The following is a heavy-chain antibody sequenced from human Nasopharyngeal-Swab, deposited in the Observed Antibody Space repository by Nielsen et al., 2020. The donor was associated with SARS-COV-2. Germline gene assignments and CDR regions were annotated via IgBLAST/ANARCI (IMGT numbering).Heavy chain of an antibody. CDR2: IDYSGST. Sequence: SETLSLTCTVSGGSISSYSWSWIRQPPGKGLGWIGYIDYSGSTNYNPSLKSQVTISVDTSKNQFSLKLSSVTAADTAVYYCARGSFWYDSSGYPAEGDAFDIWGQGTMVTVSS. CDR3: ARGSFWYDSSGYPAEGDAFDI. D-gene: IGHD3-22*01. CDR1: GGSISSYS. V-gene: IGHV4-59*01. J-gene: IGHJ3*02.